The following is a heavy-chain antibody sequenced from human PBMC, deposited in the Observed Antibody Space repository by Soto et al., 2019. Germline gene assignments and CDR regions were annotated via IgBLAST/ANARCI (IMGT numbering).Heavy chain of an antibody. Sequence: GSLRLSCAASGFSFSSYWMSWVRQAPGKGLEWVANIKQGGSERYYVDSVKGRFTISRDNAKNSLYLQMNSLRAEDTAVYYCARYYSGDYPPCVYDFGGQRTVGTVS. V-gene: IGHV3-7*03. D-gene: IGHD5-12*01. CDR1: GFSFSSYW. J-gene: IGHJ3*01. CDR3: ARYYSGDYPPCVYDF. CDR2: IKQGGSER.